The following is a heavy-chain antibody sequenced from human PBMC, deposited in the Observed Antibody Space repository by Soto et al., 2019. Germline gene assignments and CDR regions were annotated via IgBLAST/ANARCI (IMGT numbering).Heavy chain of an antibody. CDR2: IGGSGGGT. CDR3: ANTGYCSGASCHYVES. V-gene: IGHV3-23*01. D-gene: IGHD2-15*01. Sequence: QLLESGGGLVRPGGSLRLSCTASGFMFSRSGMNWVRQAPGMGLEWVSGIGGSGGGTYYADSVKGRFTIFRDDSKDTLYLQMNNLRVEDAAVYYCANTGYCSGASCHYVESWGHGTLVTVSS. J-gene: IGHJ4*01. CDR1: GFMFSRSG.